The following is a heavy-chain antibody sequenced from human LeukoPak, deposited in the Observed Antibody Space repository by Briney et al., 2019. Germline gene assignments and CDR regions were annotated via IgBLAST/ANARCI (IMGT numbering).Heavy chain of an antibody. CDR1: GFTFSDYY. V-gene: IGHV3-11*01. CDR3: ARDPGDSSGEVYLDY. Sequence: GGSLRLSCAASGFTFSDYYMSWIRQAPGKGLEWVSYISSSGRTIYYADSVKGRFTISRDNAKNSLYLQMNSLRAEDTAVYYCARDPGDSSGEVYLDYWGQGTLVTVSS. J-gene: IGHJ4*02. CDR2: ISSSGRTI. D-gene: IGHD6-19*01.